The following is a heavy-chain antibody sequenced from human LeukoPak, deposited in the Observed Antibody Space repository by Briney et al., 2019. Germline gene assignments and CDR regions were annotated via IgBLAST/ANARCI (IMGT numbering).Heavy chain of an antibody. CDR2: INQHGGDI. CDR1: GFTFSTST. Sequence: GGSLRLSCEASGFTFSTSTMHWVRQAPGKGLEWVANINQHGGDIHYVDSVKGRFTISRDNAKNSVYLQMNSLRAEDTAVYYCARQIPVPDAVGHPIDSWGQGTRVTVSS. CDR3: ARQIPVPDAVGHPIDS. V-gene: IGHV3-7*01. D-gene: IGHD2-2*01. J-gene: IGHJ4*02.